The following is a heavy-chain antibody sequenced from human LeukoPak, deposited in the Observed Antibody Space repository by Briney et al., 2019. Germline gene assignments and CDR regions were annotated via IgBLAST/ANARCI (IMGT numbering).Heavy chain of an antibody. D-gene: IGHD3-3*01. CDR2: ISYDGSNK. CDR1: GFTFSGYA. CDR3: ARDPHYDFWSGPYGLDV. J-gene: IGHJ6*02. Sequence: GRSLRLSCAASGFTFSGYAMHWVRQAPGKGLEWVAVISYDGSNKYYADAVKGRFTISRDNSKNTLYLQMNSLRAEDTAVYYCARDPHYDFWSGPYGLDVWGQGTTVTVSS. V-gene: IGHV3-30-3*01.